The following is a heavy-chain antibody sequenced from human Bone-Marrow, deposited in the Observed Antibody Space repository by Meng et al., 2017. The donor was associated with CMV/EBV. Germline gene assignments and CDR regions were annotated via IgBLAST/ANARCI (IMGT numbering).Heavy chain of an antibody. CDR1: GGSISSSNW. J-gene: IGHJ5*02. D-gene: IGHD6-13*01. Sequence: SETLSLTCAVSGGSISSSNWWSWVRQPPGKGLEWIGEINHSGSTNYNPSLKSRVTISVDTSKNQFSLKLSSVTAADTAVYYCARVAAVAAAGTGWFDPWGQGTLVTVSS. CDR2: INHSGST. CDR3: ARVAAVAAAGTGWFDP. V-gene: IGHV4-4*02.